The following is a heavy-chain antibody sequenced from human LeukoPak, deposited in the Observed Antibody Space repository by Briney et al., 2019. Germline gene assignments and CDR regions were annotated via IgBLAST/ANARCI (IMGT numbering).Heavy chain of an antibody. CDR1: GYIFTSYY. D-gene: IGHD5-18*01. Sequence: ASVKVSCKASGYIFTSYYMHWVRLAPGQGLEWMGIINPSGGSTSYAQKFQGRVTVTRDTSTSTVYMELSSLRSEDTAVYYCASNSGYSYGLGNDAFDIWGQGTMVTVSS. CDR3: ASNSGYSYGLGNDAFDI. J-gene: IGHJ3*02. V-gene: IGHV1-46*03. CDR2: INPSGGST.